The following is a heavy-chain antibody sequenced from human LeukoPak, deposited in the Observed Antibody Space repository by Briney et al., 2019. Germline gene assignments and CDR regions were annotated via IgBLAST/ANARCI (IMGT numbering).Heavy chain of an antibody. D-gene: IGHD2-15*01. V-gene: IGHV3-7*01. Sequence: VHTGGSLRLSCAASEFTFFTYWMTWVRQAPGKGLEWVANIKQDGSEKYYVDSVKGRFTISRDNAKNSLYLQMNSLRVEDTAVYYCARAGRKSRGVDIVRKKETVYYYYLDVWGKGTTVTVSS. CDR2: IKQDGSEK. J-gene: IGHJ6*03. CDR1: EFTFFTYW. CDR3: ARAGRKSRGVDIVRKKETVYYYYLDV.